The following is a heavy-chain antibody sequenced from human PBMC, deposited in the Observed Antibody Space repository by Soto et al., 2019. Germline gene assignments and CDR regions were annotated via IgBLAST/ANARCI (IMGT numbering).Heavy chain of an antibody. Sequence: SETLSLTCTISGGSVSIGSYYWTWIRQPPGKGLECIGYIYYSGSTNYNPSLKSRVTISVDTSRNQFSLKLSSVTAADTAVYYCVRGEIAAVFLDVWGQGTTVTVSS. CDR2: IYYSGST. CDR3: VRGEIAAVFLDV. CDR1: GGSVSIGSYY. J-gene: IGHJ6*01. V-gene: IGHV4-61*01. D-gene: IGHD6-13*01.